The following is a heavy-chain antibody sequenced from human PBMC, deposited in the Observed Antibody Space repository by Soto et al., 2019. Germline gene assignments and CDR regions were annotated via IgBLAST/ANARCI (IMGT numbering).Heavy chain of an antibody. V-gene: IGHV3-23*01. CDR1: GFFFSTYA. J-gene: IGHJ3*02. CDR3: AHPRGYGVFDAVDI. Sequence: GGSLRLSCAASGFFFSTYAMNWVRQAPGKGLEWVSAISNNGYDTYYAESVRGRFTISRDNSINTLYLQMSRLRTEDTAVCYCAHPRGYGVFDAVDIWGQGTMVTVSS. CDR2: ISNNGYDT. D-gene: IGHD4-17*01.